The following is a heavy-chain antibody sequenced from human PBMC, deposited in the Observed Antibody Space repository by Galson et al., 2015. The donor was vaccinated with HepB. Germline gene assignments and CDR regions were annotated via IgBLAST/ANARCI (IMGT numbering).Heavy chain of an antibody. CDR1: GFTFSDYY. CDR3: ARFGSSSRFDY. D-gene: IGHD6-6*01. J-gene: IGHJ4*02. V-gene: IGHV3-11*06. CDR2: ISSSSSYT. Sequence: SLRLSCAASGFTFSDYYMSWIRQAPGKGLEWVSYISSSSSYTNYADSVKGRFTISRDNAKNSLYLQMNSLRAEDTAVYYCARFGSSSRFDYWGQGTLVTVSS.